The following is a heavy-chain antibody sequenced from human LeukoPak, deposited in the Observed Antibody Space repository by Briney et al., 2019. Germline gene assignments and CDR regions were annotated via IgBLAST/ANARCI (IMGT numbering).Heavy chain of an antibody. V-gene: IGHV3-30-3*01. D-gene: IGHD3-22*01. J-gene: IGHJ3*02. CDR3: ARGGGLGVVVRTAKTFDI. CDR2: ISYDGSNK. Sequence: GGALRLSCAASVYPLSSYAMERGPQAPGKGLEWVAVISYDGSNKYYADSVKGRFNISRDNYKNTLYLQMNSRRAEDTAVYYCARGGGLGVVVRTAKTFDIWGQGTMVTVSS. CDR1: VYPLSSYA.